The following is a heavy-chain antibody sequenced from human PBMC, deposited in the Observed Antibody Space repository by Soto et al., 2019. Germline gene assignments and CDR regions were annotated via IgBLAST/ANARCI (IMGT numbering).Heavy chain of an antibody. V-gene: IGHV1-69*01. CDR3: ARLSRPNYYDTSGFFKDNGFDP. CDR1: GGTFNSYD. Sequence: QVQLVQSGAEVKKPGSSMKVSCKASGGTFNSYDINWVRQAPGQGLEWMGGIIPIVETPKYAQKFQGRVTITADESTNTVYMEFGSLRSEDTAMYYCARLSRPNYYDTSGFFKDNGFDPWGQGTLVTVSS. CDR2: IIPIVETP. D-gene: IGHD3-22*01. J-gene: IGHJ5*02.